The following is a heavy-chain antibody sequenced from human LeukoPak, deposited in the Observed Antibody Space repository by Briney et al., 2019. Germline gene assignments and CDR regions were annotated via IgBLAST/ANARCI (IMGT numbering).Heavy chain of an antibody. CDR3: AGLPRYNWNEPLDY. Sequence: GASVKVSCKASGYTSTDYYMHWVRQAPGQGLEWMGWINPNSGGTKYAQKFQGRVTMTRDTSISTAYMELSRLTYDDTAVYYCAGLPRYNWNEPLDYWGQGTLVTVSS. CDR2: INPNSGGT. D-gene: IGHD1-20*01. CDR1: GYTSTDYY. J-gene: IGHJ4*02. V-gene: IGHV1-2*02.